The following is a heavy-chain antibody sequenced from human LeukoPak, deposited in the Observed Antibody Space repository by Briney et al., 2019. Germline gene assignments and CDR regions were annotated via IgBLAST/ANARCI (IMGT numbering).Heavy chain of an antibody. D-gene: IGHD3-16*01. CDR1: GYTFTSYY. CDR2: INPSGGST. CDR3: ARDRPARLDYVCGSYQSYGMDV. J-gene: IGHJ6*02. V-gene: IGHV1-46*01. Sequence: ASVKVSCKASGYTFTSYYMHWVRQAPGQGLEWMGIINPSGGSTSYAQKFQGRVTMTRDTSTSTVYMELSSLRSEDTAVYYCARDRPARLDYVCGSYQSYGMDVWGQGTTVTVSS.